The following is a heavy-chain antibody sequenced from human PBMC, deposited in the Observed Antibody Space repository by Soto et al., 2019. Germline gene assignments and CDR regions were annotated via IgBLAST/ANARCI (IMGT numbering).Heavy chain of an antibody. V-gene: IGHV1-18*01. D-gene: IGHD2-2*01. CDR3: ARSNLAYCSTTTCYHCFDT. Sequence: ASVKVSCKASGYTFTSYGVSWVRQAPGQGLEWMGWISAYNGNTNYAQKLQGRVTMTTDTSTSTAYMELRSLRSDDTAVYYCARSNLAYCSTTTCYHCFDTWGQGTLVTVSS. J-gene: IGHJ5*02. CDR1: GYTFTSYG. CDR2: ISAYNGNT.